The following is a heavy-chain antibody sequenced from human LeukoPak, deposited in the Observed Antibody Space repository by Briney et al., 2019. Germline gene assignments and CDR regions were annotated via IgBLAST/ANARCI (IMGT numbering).Heavy chain of an antibody. CDR1: GFTFSSYA. V-gene: IGHV3-23*01. J-gene: IGHJ4*02. D-gene: IGHD4-23*01. Sequence: GGSLRLSCAASGFTFSSYAMSWVRQAPGRGLEWVSAISGSGGSTYYADSVKGRFTISRDNSKNTLYLQMNRLRAEDTAVYYCAKRLYMTTVVSHWGEGTLVTVSS. CDR2: ISGSGGST. CDR3: AKRLYMTTVVSH.